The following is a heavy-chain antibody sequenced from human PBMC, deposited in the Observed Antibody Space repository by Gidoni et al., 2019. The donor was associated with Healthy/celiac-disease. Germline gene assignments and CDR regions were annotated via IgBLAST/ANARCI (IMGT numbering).Heavy chain of an antibody. V-gene: IGHV3-30*18. D-gene: IGHD6-19*01. CDR3: AKDRGYSSGWFDY. CDR1: GFTFSSYG. J-gene: IGHJ4*02. Sequence: QVQLVESGGGVVQPGRSLRLSCAAHGFTFSSYGMHWVRQAPGKGLEWVAVISYDGSNKYYADSVKGRFTISRDNSKNTLYLQMNSLRAEDTAVYYCAKDRGYSSGWFDYWGQGTLVTVSS. CDR2: ISYDGSNK.